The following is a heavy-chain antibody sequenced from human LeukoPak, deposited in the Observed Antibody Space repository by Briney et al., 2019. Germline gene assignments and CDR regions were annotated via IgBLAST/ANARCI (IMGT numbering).Heavy chain of an antibody. Sequence: GGSLRLSCAASGFTFSSYWMSWVRQAPGKGLEWVANIKQDGSEKCYVDSVEGRFTISRDNAKNSLYLQMNSLRAEDAAVYYCARGRESREVTIFGVANYYYMDVWGKGTTVTVSS. CDR1: GFTFSSYW. V-gene: IGHV3-7*01. CDR3: ARGRESREVTIFGVANYYYMDV. CDR2: IKQDGSEK. D-gene: IGHD3-3*01. J-gene: IGHJ6*03.